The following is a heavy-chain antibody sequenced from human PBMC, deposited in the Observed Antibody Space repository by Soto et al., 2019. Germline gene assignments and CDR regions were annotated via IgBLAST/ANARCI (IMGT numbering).Heavy chain of an antibody. D-gene: IGHD3-22*01. CDR2: MNPNSGNT. V-gene: IGHV1-8*01. CDR3: ARGVDSSGYYNYYGMDV. J-gene: IGHJ6*02. CDR1: GYTFTSYD. Sequence: GASVKVSCKASGYTFTSYDINWVRQATGQGLEWMGWMNPNSGNTGYAQKFQGRVTMTRNTSIGTAYMELSSLRSEDTAVYYCARGVDSSGYYNYYGMDVWGQGTTVTVSS.